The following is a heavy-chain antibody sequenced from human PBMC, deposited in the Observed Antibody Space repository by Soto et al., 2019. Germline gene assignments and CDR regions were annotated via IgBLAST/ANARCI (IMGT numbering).Heavy chain of an antibody. CDR3: GRGRSGQIVVFY. CDR1: GYTFTGHY. CDR2: IGPESGAT. D-gene: IGHD1-26*01. Sequence: AASVKVSCKASGYTFTGHYIHWVRQAPEQGPEWMGEIGPESGATRYAQKFQGRATMTRDTSITTVYMELKNLSPDDTAVYYCGRGRSGQIVVFYWGQGTPVTVSS. J-gene: IGHJ4*02. V-gene: IGHV1-2*02.